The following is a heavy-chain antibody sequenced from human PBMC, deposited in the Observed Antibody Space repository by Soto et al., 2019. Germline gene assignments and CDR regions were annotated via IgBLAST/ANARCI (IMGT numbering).Heavy chain of an antibody. J-gene: IGHJ6*02. CDR2: ISGSGGST. CDR3: AKARAAGTWSYYGMDV. D-gene: IGHD6-13*01. Sequence: EVQLLESGGGLVQPGGSVRLSCAASGFTFSSYAMSWVRQAPGKGLEWVSAISGSGGSTYYADSVKGRFTISRDNSQNTLYLQMNSLRAEDTAVYYCAKARAAGTWSYYGMDVWGQGTTVTVSS. CDR1: GFTFSSYA. V-gene: IGHV3-23*01.